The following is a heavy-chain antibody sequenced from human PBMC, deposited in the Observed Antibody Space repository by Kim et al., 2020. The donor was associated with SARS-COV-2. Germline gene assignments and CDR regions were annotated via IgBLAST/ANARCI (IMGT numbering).Heavy chain of an antibody. CDR1: GDPLISLS. V-gene: IGHV1-69*04. D-gene: IGHD1-26*01. CDR3: AKEGNGGNPDY. Sequence: SVKVSCKSGDPLISLSISWVRQAPGQGLEWMGRIVPIIGLPNYTPKFQGRLTITADRHTNTASLELRNLRSDDTAVYYCAKEGNGGNPDYWGQGSLVIVSS. J-gene: IGHJ4*02. CDR2: IVPIIGLP.